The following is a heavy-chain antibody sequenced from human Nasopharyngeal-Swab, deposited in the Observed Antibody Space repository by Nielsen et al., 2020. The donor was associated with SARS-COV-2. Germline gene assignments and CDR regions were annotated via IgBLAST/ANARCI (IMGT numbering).Heavy chain of an antibody. V-gene: IGHV4-4*02. Sequence: GSLRLSCAVSGGSLISNYWWTWVRQSPEKGLEWIGEINHHGNINYNPSLKSRVTISVDQSKNHFSLTLDSVTGADMAVYYCARAVRLYYYGSGSFHDWGQGALVTVSS. CDR1: GGSLISNYW. J-gene: IGHJ4*02. CDR3: ARAVRLYYYGSGSFHD. CDR2: INHHGNI. D-gene: IGHD3-10*01.